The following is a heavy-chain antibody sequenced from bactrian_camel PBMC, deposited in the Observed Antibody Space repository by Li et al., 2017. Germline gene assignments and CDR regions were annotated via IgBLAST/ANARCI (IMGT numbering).Heavy chain of an antibody. Sequence: QVQLVESGGALVQAGGSLRLSCAASGYTYNRNCMAWFRQAPGKEREGVAAITTDGRNTNYADSVRGRFTIARDSAKNAMYLQMNSLKPEDTAIYYCAAGRASRLFTYCIGSSDGSDSWGQGTQVTVS. J-gene: IGHJ6*01. CDR3: AAGRASRLFTYCIGSSDGSDS. CDR1: GYTYNRNC. CDR2: ITTDGRNT. V-gene: IGHV3S1*01. D-gene: IGHD2*01.